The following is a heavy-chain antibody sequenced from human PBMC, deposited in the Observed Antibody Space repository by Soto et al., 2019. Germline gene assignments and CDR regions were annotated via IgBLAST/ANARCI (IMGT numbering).Heavy chain of an antibody. CDR2: ISWNSGSI. Sequence: GGSLRLSCAASGFTFDDYAMHWVRQAPGKGLEWVSGISWNSGSIGYADSVKGRFTISRDNAKNSLYLQMNSLRAEDTALYYCAKDFYSGYDWAGSLNYFDYWGQGTLVTVSS. CDR1: GFTFDDYA. J-gene: IGHJ4*02. V-gene: IGHV3-9*01. D-gene: IGHD5-12*01. CDR3: AKDFYSGYDWAGSLNYFDY.